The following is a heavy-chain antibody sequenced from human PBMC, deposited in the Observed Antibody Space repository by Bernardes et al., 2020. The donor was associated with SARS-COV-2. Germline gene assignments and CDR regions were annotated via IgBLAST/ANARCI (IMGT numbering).Heavy chain of an antibody. CDR1: CGSISSYY. D-gene: IGHD3-10*01. CDR3: ARASPRYYNWYFDL. J-gene: IGHJ2*01. CDR2: NYYSGST. Sequence: SAVLSPTCAVCCGSISSYYWCWLRPPPGKGQEWVGYNYYSGSTNYNHTLKSRVTITVDTSKNHVSLKLSILTAADPAVYYCARASPRYYNWYFDLWGRGTLVTVSS. V-gene: IGHV4-59*01.